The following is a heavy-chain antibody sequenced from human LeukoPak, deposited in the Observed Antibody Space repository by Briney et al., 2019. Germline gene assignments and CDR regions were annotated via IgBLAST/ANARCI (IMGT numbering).Heavy chain of an antibody. V-gene: IGHV1-69*05. CDR1: GGTFSSYA. CDR3: ARGRGKVGATKLGYYYYYMDV. D-gene: IGHD1-26*01. J-gene: IGHJ6*03. Sequence: SVKVSCKASGGTFSSYAISWVRQAPGQGLQWMGGIIPIFGTANYAQKFQGRVTITTDESTSTAYMELSSLRSEDTAVYYCARGRGKVGATKLGYYYYYMDVWGKGTTVTVSS. CDR2: IIPIFGTA.